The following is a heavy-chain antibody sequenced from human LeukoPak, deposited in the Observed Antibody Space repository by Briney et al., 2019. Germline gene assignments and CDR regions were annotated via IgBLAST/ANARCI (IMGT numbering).Heavy chain of an antibody. CDR2: INPSGGST. Sequence: GASVKVSCKASGYTFTSYYMHWVRQAPGQGLEWMGIINPSGGSTSYAQKFQGRVTMTRDTSTSTVYMELSSLRSEDTAVYYCARAPHYYDSSGYLFDYWGQGTLVTVSS. D-gene: IGHD3-22*01. CDR3: ARAPHYYDSSGYLFDY. CDR1: GYTFTSYY. J-gene: IGHJ4*02. V-gene: IGHV1-46*01.